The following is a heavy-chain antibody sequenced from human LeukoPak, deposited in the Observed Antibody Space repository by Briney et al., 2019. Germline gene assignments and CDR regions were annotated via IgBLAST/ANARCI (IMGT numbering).Heavy chain of an antibody. CDR1: GGSISSYY. Sequence: SETLSLTCTVSGGSISSYYWSWIRQPPGKGLEWIGYIYYSGSTNYNPSLKSRVTISVDTSKNQFSLKLSSVTAADTAVYYCARDRPSGITMVRGVRYGMDVWAKGPRSPSP. V-gene: IGHV4-59*01. CDR2: IYYSGST. D-gene: IGHD3-10*01. CDR3: ARDRPSGITMVRGVRYGMDV. J-gene: IGHJ6*02.